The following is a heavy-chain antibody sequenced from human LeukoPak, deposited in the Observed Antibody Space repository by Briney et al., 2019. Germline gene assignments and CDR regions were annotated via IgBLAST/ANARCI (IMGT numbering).Heavy chain of an antibody. V-gene: IGHV4-59*12. J-gene: IGHJ4*02. CDR1: GGSISSYY. CDR2: IYYSGST. Sequence: AETLSLTCTVSGGSISSYYWSWIRQPPGKGLEWIGYIYYSGSTNYYPSLKSRVTISVDTSKNQFSLKLSSVTAADTAVYYCARGVQLERPVLLDYWGQGTLVTVSS. D-gene: IGHD1-1*01. CDR3: ARGVQLERPVLLDY.